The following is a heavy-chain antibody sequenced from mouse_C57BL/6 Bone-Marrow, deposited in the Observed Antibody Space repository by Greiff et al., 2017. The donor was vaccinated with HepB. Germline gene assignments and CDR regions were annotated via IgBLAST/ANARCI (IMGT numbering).Heavy chain of an antibody. CDR1: GFTFSSYA. V-gene: IGHV5-4*01. CDR2: ISDGGSYT. J-gene: IGHJ2*01. CDR3: ARTELGRDY. D-gene: IGHD4-1*01. Sequence: EVHLVESGGGLVKPGGSLKLSCAASGFTFSSYAMSWVRQTPEKRLEWVATISDGGSYTYYPDNVKGRFTISRDNAKNNLYLQMSHLKSEDTAMYYCARTELGRDYWGQGTTLTVSS.